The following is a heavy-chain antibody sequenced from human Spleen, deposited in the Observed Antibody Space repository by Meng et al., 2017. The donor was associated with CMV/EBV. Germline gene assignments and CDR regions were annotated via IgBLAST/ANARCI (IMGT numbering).Heavy chain of an antibody. V-gene: IGHV3-66*02. CDR3: ARPCDYSSYYYAMDV. D-gene: IGHD4-11*01. CDR2: IYSGGNT. CDR1: GLTVSSNY. Sequence: GGSLRLSCAASGLTVSSNYMNWVRQAPGKGLEWVSVIYSGGNTFYADSVKGRFTISRDNSKNTLDLQMNSLRGEDTAMYYCARPCDYSSYYYAMDVWGQGTTVTVSS. J-gene: IGHJ6*02.